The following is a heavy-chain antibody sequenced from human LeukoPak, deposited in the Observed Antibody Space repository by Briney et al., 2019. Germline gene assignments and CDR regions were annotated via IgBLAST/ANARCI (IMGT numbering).Heavy chain of an antibody. Sequence: PSETLSLTCTVSGGSISSYYWSWIRQPPGKGLEWIGYIYYSGSTNYNPSLKSRVTISVDTSKNQFSLKLSSVTAADTAVYYCARDSWPSFGYYYDSSQRGQKPREYYYYYMDVWGKGTTVTVSS. CDR3: ARDSWPSFGYYYDSSQRGQKPREYYYYYMDV. V-gene: IGHV4-59*01. CDR2: IYYSGST. D-gene: IGHD3-22*01. J-gene: IGHJ6*03. CDR1: GGSISSYY.